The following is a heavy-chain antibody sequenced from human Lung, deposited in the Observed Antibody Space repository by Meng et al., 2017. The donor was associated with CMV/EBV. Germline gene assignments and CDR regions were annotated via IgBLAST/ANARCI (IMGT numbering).Heavy chain of an antibody. D-gene: IGHD2-2*01. Sequence: SXXVSXXASGYTFTSYYMHWVRQAPGQGLEWMGIINPSGGSTSYAQKFQGRVTMTRDTSTSTVYMELSSLRSEDTAVYYCSTSCSQWGYFYDYGMDDWGQGXTVTVSS. CDR1: GYTFTSYY. CDR3: STSCSQWGYFYDYGMDD. CDR2: INPSGGST. V-gene: IGHV1-46*01. J-gene: IGHJ6*02.